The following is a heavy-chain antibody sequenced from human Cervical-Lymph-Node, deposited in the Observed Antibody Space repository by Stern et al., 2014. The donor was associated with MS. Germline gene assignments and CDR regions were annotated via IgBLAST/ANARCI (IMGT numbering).Heavy chain of an antibody. CDR2: INNSWTT. D-gene: IGHD5-24*01. V-gene: IGHV4-30-4*01. Sequence: VQLQESGPGLVKPSQTLSLTCAVTGGSISIAEYYWSWIRQSPGNGLEWNGFINNSWTTYYNPSLKSRVTISVDTSKNQFSLKLRSVTAADTAVYYCSRDADGYSLVFGYWGRGTLVTVSS. J-gene: IGHJ4*02. CDR1: GGSISIAEYY. CDR3: SRDADGYSLVFGY.